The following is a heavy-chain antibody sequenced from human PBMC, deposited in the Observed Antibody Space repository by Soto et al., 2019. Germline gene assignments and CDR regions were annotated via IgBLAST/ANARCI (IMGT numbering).Heavy chain of an antibody. CDR1: GFTFSSYG. CDR3: VAGGVITEDY. D-gene: IGHD3-10*01. CDR2: ISYDGSNK. Sequence: QVQLVESGGGVVQPGRSLRLSCAASGFTFSSYGMHWVRQAPGKGLEWVAVISYDGSNKYYADSVKGRFTISRDNSKNTLYLQMNSLRAEDTAVYYCVAGGVITEDYWGQGTLVTVSS. V-gene: IGHV3-30*03. J-gene: IGHJ4*02.